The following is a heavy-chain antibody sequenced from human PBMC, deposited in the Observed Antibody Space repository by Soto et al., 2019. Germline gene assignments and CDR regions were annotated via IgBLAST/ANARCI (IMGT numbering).Heavy chain of an antibody. D-gene: IGHD6-19*01. CDR3: ASGSSGWYWGDNWFDP. Sequence: SETLSLTCTVSGGSISSYYWSWIRQPPGKGLEWIGYIYYSGSTNYNPSLKSRVTISVDTSKNQFSLKLSSVTAADTAVYYCASGSSGWYWGDNWFDPWGQGTLVTVSS. J-gene: IGHJ5*02. CDR2: IYYSGST. CDR1: GGSISSYY. V-gene: IGHV4-59*01.